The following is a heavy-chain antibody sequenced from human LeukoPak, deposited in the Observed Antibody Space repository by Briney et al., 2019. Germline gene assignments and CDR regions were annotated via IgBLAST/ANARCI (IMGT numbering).Heavy chain of an antibody. Sequence: GGSLRLSCAASGFTFSNYGMSWVRQAPGKGLEWVASIKQDGSEKFYVDSVKGRFTISRDNAKNSLYLQMNSLRAEDTAVYYCARDDPAMVIWGQGTQVTVSS. CDR1: GFTFSNYG. CDR2: IKQDGSEK. J-gene: IGHJ4*02. CDR3: ARDDPAMVI. V-gene: IGHV3-7*03. D-gene: IGHD5-18*01.